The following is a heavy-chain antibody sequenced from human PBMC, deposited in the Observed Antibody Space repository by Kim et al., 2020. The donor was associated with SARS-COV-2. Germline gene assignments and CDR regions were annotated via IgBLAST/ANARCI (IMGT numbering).Heavy chain of an antibody. CDR1: GYTFTSYD. Sequence: ASVKVSCKASGYTFTSYDINWVRQATGQGLERMGWMNPNSGNTGYAQKFQGRVTMTRNTSISTAYMELSSLRSEDTAVYYCASLYGDSDALDIWGQGTMVTVTS. J-gene: IGHJ3*02. CDR2: MNPNSGNT. V-gene: IGHV1-8*01. CDR3: ASLYGDSDALDI. D-gene: IGHD4-17*01.